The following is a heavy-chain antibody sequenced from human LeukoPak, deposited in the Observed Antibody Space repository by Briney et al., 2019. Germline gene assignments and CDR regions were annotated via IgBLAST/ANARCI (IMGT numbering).Heavy chain of an antibody. CDR1: GNSISSGYY. Sequence: PSETLSLTCAVSGNSISSGYYWGWIRQPAGKGLEWIGRIYTSVSTNYNPSLKSRVTMSVDTSKNQFSPKLSSVTAADTAVYYCARDLTNYDFWSGYFDAFDIWGQGTMVTVSS. J-gene: IGHJ3*02. V-gene: IGHV4-4*07. D-gene: IGHD3-3*01. CDR3: ARDLTNYDFWSGYFDAFDI. CDR2: IYTSVST.